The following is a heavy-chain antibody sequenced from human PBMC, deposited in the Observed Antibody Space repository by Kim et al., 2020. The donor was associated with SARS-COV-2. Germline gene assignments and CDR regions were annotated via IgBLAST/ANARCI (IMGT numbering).Heavy chain of an antibody. Sequence: SNTNTEESVKGRFTISRDNAKNTLYLQMNSLRAADTALYFCTRDIGGRYAYWGQGTLVTVSS. D-gene: IGHD1-26*01. V-gene: IGHV3-74*01. J-gene: IGHJ4*02. CDR3: TRDIGGRYAY. CDR2: SNT.